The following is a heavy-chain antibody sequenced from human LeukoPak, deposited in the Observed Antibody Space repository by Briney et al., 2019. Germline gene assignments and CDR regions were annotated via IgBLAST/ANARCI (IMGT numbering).Heavy chain of an antibody. CDR2: ISSSSSPI. J-gene: IGHJ6*02. Sequence: GGSLRLSCAASGFTFSSYEMNWVRQAPGKGLEWVSYISSSSSPIDYADSVRGRFTISRDNAKNSLYLQMNSLRDEDTAVYYCARDDRDVVVPAAYYYYYGMDVWGQGTSVTVSS. V-gene: IGHV3-48*03. D-gene: IGHD2-2*01. CDR3: ARDDRDVVVPAAYYYYYGMDV. CDR1: GFTFSSYE.